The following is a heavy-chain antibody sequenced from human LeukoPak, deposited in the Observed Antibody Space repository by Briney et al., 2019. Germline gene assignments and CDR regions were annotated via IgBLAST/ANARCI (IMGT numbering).Heavy chain of an antibody. D-gene: IGHD3-3*01. V-gene: IGHV1-69*05. J-gene: IGHJ4*02. Sequence: GASVKVSCKTSGYTFTSYHMHWVRQAPGQGLEWMGGIIPIFGTANYAQKFQGRVTITTDESTSTAYMELSSLRSEDTAVYYCARSEGRGEWLFIGYWGQGTLVTVSS. CDR3: ARSEGRGEWLFIGY. CDR1: GYTFTSYH. CDR2: IIPIFGTA.